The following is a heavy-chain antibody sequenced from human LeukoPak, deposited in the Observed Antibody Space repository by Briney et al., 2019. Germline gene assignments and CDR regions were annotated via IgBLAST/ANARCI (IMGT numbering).Heavy chain of an antibody. V-gene: IGHV3-53*01. CDR2: IYSGGGT. CDR1: GFTVSSHY. J-gene: IGHJ3*02. CDR3: ARGPDSTRGGAFDI. Sequence: GGPLRLTCAASGFTVSSHYISWVPHAPGKGLEWVADIYSGGGTYYADAVKGRFIISRDKSKKTVYLQMNSLRAEDTAVYYCARGPDSTRGGAFDIWGQGTMVTVS. D-gene: IGHD2/OR15-2a*01.